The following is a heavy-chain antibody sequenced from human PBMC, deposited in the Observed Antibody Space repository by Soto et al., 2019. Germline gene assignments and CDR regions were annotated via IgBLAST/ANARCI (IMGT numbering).Heavy chain of an antibody. CDR3: GAGYCSGGSCYEVYY. V-gene: IGHV1-18*01. Sequence: ASVKVSCKASGYTFTSYGISWVRQAPGQGLEWMGWISAYNGNTNYAQKLQGRVTMTTDTSTSTAYMELRSLRSDDTAVYYCGAGYCSGGSCYEVYYWGQGTLVTVSS. CDR1: GYTFTSYG. D-gene: IGHD2-15*01. CDR2: ISAYNGNT. J-gene: IGHJ4*02.